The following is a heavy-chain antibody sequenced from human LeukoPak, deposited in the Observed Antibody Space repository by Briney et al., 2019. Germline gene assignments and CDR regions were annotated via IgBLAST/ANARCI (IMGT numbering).Heavy chain of an antibody. CDR3: ARQERTPEAFDY. CDR1: GYRFTSYW. J-gene: IGHJ4*02. CDR2: IYPGA. Sequence: GESLKISCKGSGYRFTSYWIGWVRQMPGKGLGWMGIIYPGARYSPSFQGQVTISADKSISTAYLQWSSLKASDTAMYYCARQERTPEAFDYWGQGTLVTVSS. V-gene: IGHV5-51*01. D-gene: IGHD1-14*01.